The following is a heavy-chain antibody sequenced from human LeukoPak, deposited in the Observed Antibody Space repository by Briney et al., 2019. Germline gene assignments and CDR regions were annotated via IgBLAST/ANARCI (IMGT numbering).Heavy chain of an antibody. V-gene: IGHV3-9*03. CDR1: GFTFDDYT. D-gene: IGHD3-22*01. CDR2: ISCNSGSI. Sequence: GGSLRVSCAASGFTFDDYTMHWVRPAPGKGLEWVSGISCNSGSIGYADSVKGRFTISRDNAKNSLYMQMNSLRAEDMALYYCTRGDYDSSGYTGGFDYWGQGTLVTVSS. CDR3: TRGDYDSSGYTGGFDY. J-gene: IGHJ4*02.